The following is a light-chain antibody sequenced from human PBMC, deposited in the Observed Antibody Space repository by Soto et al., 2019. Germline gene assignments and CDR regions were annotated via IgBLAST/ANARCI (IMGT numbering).Light chain of an antibody. Sequence: QSALTQPPSASGSPGQSVTISCTGTSSDVGGYNYVSWYQQHPGKAPKLMIYEVSKRPSGVPDRFSGSKSGNTASLTVSGLQAEDEPDYYCSSYAGSNNPYVFGTGTKLTVL. CDR2: EVS. CDR1: SSDVGGYNY. J-gene: IGLJ1*01. CDR3: SSYAGSNNPYV. V-gene: IGLV2-8*01.